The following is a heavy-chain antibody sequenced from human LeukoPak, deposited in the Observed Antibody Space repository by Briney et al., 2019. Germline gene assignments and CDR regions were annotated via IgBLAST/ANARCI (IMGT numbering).Heavy chain of an antibody. Sequence: SETLSLTCAVYGGSFSGYYWSWIRQSPGKGLEWIGYIYYSGSTNYNPSLKSRVTISVDTSKNQFSLKLSSVTAADTAVYYCARVGRYCSGGSCYDTFDYWGQGTLVTVSS. CDR2: IYYSGST. V-gene: IGHV4-59*01. D-gene: IGHD2-15*01. J-gene: IGHJ4*02. CDR1: GGSFSGYY. CDR3: ARVGRYCSGGSCYDTFDY.